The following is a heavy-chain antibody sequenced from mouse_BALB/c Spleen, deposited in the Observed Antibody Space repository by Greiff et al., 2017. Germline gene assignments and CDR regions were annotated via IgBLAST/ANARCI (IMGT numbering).Heavy chain of an antibody. V-gene: IGHV5-12-1*01. J-gene: IGHJ3*01. Sequence: EVMLVESGGGLVKPGGSLKLSCAASGFAFSSYDMSWVRQTPEKRLEWVAYISSGGGSTYYPDTVKGRFTISRDNAKNTLYLQMSSLKSEDTAMYYCARQGGSRAWFAYWGQGTLVTVSA. D-gene: IGHD1-1*01. CDR2: ISSGGGST. CDR3: ARQGGSRAWFAY. CDR1: GFAFSSYD.